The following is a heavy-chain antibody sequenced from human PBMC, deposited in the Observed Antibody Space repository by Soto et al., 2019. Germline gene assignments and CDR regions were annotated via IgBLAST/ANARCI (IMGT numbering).Heavy chain of an antibody. Sequence: GLVTGSLLATGSTFPSCYMHWLRQVPGQGLEWMGIINPGGGSTSYALKIQGRDTLTRDTTTSTVYKELTSLRSEDTAGYDCSRSHSNYYYWGCWGQGTLVTVSS. V-gene: IGHV1-46*01. CDR1: GSTFPSCY. J-gene: IGHJ4*03. CDR3: SRSHSNYYYWGC. CDR2: INPGGGST. D-gene: IGHD1-26*01.